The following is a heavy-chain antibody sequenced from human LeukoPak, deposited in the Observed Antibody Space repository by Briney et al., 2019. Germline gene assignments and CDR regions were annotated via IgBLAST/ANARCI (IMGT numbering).Heavy chain of an antibody. CDR3: ASQYWVPAAFYYAFDV. Sequence: GASVKVSCKASGDTFSNYAISWVRQAPGQGLEWMGAIIPVFGTTNYAQKFQGRVTITADTYTTTSYMEQSSLTSEDTAIYYCASQYWVPAAFYYAFDVWGKGTTVTVSS. D-gene: IGHD2-2*01. CDR1: GDTFSNYA. CDR2: IIPVFGTT. V-gene: IGHV1-69*06. J-gene: IGHJ6*04.